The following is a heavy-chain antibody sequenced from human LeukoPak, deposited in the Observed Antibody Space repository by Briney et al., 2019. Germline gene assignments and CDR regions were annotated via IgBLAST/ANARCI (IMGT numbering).Heavy chain of an antibody. CDR2: INSDGSST. Sequence: PGGSLRLSCAASGFTFSNYWIHWVRQAPGKGLVWVSRINSDGSSTSYADSVKGRFTIPRDNAKNTLYLQMNSLRAEDTAVYYCARGGGYSYGALDYWGQGTLVTVSS. V-gene: IGHV3-74*01. D-gene: IGHD5-18*01. J-gene: IGHJ4*02. CDR1: GFTFSNYW. CDR3: ARGGGYSYGALDY.